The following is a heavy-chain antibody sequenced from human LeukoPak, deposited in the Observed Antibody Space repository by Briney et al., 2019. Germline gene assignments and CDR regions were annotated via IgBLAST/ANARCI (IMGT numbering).Heavy chain of an antibody. CDR2: IKSKIDGGTT. Sequence: GSLRLSCAVSGFTFSNAWMSWVRQAPGKGLEWVGRIKSKIDGGTTDYAAPVKGRFTISRDDSKNTLYLQMNSLKTEDTAVYYCTTDHQTTVSPYYYYYMDVWGKGTTVTVSS. D-gene: IGHD4-11*01. CDR3: TTDHQTTVSPYYYYYMDV. CDR1: GFTFSNAW. J-gene: IGHJ6*03. V-gene: IGHV3-15*01.